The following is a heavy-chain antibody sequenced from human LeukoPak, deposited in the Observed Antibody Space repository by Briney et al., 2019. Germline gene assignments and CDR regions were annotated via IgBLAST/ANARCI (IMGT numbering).Heavy chain of an antibody. D-gene: IGHD5-18*01. CDR2: ISYDGSNK. CDR1: GFTFSSYA. Sequence: PGGSLRPSCAASGFTFSSYAMHWVRQAPGKGLEWVAVISYDGSNKYYADSVKGRFTISRDNSKNTLYLQMSSLRAEDTAVYYCARVDTATHGDYFDYWGQGTLVTVSS. V-gene: IGHV3-30-3*01. CDR3: ARVDTATHGDYFDY. J-gene: IGHJ4*02.